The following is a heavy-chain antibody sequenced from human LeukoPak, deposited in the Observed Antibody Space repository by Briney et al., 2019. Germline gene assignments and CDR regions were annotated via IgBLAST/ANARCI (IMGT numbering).Heavy chain of an antibody. CDR3: ARGTYCSGGSCLVY. J-gene: IGHJ4*02. CDR2: IYYSGST. D-gene: IGHD2-15*01. CDR1: GGSISSNY. V-gene: IGHV4-59*01. Sequence: SETLSLTCTVSGGSISSNYWSWIRQPPGKGLEWIGYIYYSGSTNYNLSLKSRVTISVDTSKNQFSLKLSSVTAADTAVYYCARGTYCSGGSCLVYWGQGTLVTVSS.